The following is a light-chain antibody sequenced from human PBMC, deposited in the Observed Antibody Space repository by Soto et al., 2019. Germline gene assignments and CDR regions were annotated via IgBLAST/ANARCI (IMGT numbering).Light chain of an antibody. V-gene: IGLV2-14*01. J-gene: IGLJ1*01. Sequence: QSVLTQPASVSGSPGQSITISCTGTSSDVGGYNYVSWYQQHPGKAPKLMIYDVSNRPSGVSNRFSGSKSGNTASLTISGLQADYDADYYCSSYTSSLYVFGTGTKVTVL. CDR1: SSDVGGYNY. CDR2: DVS. CDR3: SSYTSSLYV.